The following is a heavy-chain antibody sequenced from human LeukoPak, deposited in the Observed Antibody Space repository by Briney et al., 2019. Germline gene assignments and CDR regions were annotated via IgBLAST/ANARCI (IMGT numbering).Heavy chain of an antibody. CDR1: GFTFSSYW. CDR3: ARDGYSYGDSSGYYGY. D-gene: IGHD3-22*01. J-gene: IGHJ4*02. V-gene: IGHV3-7*01. CDR2: IKQDGSEK. Sequence: PGGSLRLSCAASGFTFSSYWMSWVRQAPGKGLEWVANIKQDGSEKYYVDSVKGRFTISRDNAKNSLYLQMSSLRAEDTAVYYCARDGYSYGDSSGYYGYWGQGTLVTVSS.